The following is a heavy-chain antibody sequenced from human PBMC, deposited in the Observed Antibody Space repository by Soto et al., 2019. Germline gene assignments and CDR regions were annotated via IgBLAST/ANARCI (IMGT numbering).Heavy chain of an antibody. CDR1: GDTFSSYT. D-gene: IGHD5-12*01. Sequence: GASVKVSCKASGDTFSSYTISWVRQAPGQGLEWMGRIIPSGGRTNYAQKFQGRVTMTGDTSTSTVYMELSSLRSEDTAVYYCARDDGWLQLISGFDPWGQGTLVTVSS. CDR2: IIPSGGRT. CDR3: ARDDGWLQLISGFDP. V-gene: IGHV1-69*08. J-gene: IGHJ5*02.